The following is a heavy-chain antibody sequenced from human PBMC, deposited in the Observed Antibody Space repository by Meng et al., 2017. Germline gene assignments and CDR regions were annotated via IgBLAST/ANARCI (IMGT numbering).Heavy chain of an antibody. Sequence: GAALMISCAASGFTFSSYWMHWVRQAPGKGLVWVSRNNSDGSSTSYADSVKGRFTISRDNAKNTLYLQMNSLRAEDTAVYYCARDSGYSGSYFDYWGQGTLVTVFS. CDR2: NNSDGSST. J-gene: IGHJ4*02. CDR1: GFTFSSYW. CDR3: ARDSGYSGSYFDY. D-gene: IGHD1-26*01. V-gene: IGHV3-74*01.